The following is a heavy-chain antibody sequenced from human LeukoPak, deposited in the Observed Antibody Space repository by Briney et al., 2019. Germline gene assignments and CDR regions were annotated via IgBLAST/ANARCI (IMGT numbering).Heavy chain of an antibody. CDR1: GGPISSGSYY. Sequence: ASETLSLTCTVSGGPISSGSYYWSWIRQPAGKGLEWIGRIYTSGSTNYNPSLKSRVTISVDTSKNQFSLKLSSVTAADTAVYYCASTDTNGGAFDIWGQGTMVTVSS. J-gene: IGHJ3*02. CDR2: IYTSGST. D-gene: IGHD2-8*01. V-gene: IGHV4-61*02. CDR3: ASTDTNGGAFDI.